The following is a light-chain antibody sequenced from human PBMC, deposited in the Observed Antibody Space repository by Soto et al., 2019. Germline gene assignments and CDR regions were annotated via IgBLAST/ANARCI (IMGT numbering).Light chain of an antibody. CDR1: QSLLYSSNNKNY. Sequence: DIVLTQSPDSLAVSLGERATINCKSSQSLLYSSNNKNYLTWYQQKPGLPPKVLIYLASTRESGVPDRFSGSGSGTDFTLTISSLRAEDVAVYFCQQYFDTPFAFGGGTKVDIK. CDR2: LAS. J-gene: IGKJ4*01. CDR3: QQYFDTPFA. V-gene: IGKV4-1*01.